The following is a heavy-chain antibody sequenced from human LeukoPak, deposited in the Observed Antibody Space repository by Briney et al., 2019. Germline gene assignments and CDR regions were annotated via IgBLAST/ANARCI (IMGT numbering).Heavy chain of an antibody. D-gene: IGHD1-26*01. CDR3: ARDQMWESNWFDP. CDR2: IIPIFGTA. J-gene: IGHJ5*02. Sequence: SVKVSCKASGGTFSSYAISWGRQAPGQGLEWMGRIIPIFGTANYAQKFQGRVTITTDESTSTAYMELSSLRSEDTAVYYCARDQMWESNWFDPWGQGTLVTVSS. CDR1: GGTFSSYA. V-gene: IGHV1-69*05.